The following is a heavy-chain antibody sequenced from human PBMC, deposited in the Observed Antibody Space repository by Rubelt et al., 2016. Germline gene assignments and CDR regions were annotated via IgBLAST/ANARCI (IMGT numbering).Heavy chain of an antibody. Sequence: QPGGSLRLSCAASGFTFSSYEMNWVRQTPGKGLQWLSYISSSGNTIYYADSVKGRFTISRDNSKNTLYLQMNSLRAEDTAVYYCASGVAGYDFWSGYLFDYWGQGTLVTVSS. CDR2: ISSSGNTI. CDR1: GFTFSSYE. V-gene: IGHV3-48*03. J-gene: IGHJ4*02. D-gene: IGHD3-3*01. CDR3: ASGVAGYDFWSGYLFDY.